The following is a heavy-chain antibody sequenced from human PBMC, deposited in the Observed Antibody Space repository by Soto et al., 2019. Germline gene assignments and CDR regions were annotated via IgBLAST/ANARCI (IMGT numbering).Heavy chain of an antibody. CDR1: AYTFTRYG. Sequence: QGHLVQSGAEVKKPGASVKVSCKTSAYTFTRYGISWVRQAPGQGLEWMGWISGYTGDTNYAQNLQDRVTMTIDTSTTTAYMELRSLTSDDTAVYYCAKNGQPPYYYYGLDVWGQGTTVTVSS. D-gene: IGHD2-8*01. V-gene: IGHV1-18*01. J-gene: IGHJ6*01. CDR2: ISGYTGDT. CDR3: AKNGQPPYYYYGLDV.